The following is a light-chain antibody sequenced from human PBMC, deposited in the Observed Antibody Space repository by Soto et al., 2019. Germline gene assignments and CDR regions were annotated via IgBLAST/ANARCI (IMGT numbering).Light chain of an antibody. CDR3: SSYARSNTVL. CDR1: SGDVGAYDY. Sequence: QSVLTQPASVSGSPGQSITISCTGTSGDVGAYDYVSWYQQHPGKAPKLMIYEVSNRPSGVSNRFSGSKSGNTASLTISGLQAEDEADYYCSSYARSNTVLFGGGTKLTVL. J-gene: IGLJ2*01. V-gene: IGLV2-14*01. CDR2: EVS.